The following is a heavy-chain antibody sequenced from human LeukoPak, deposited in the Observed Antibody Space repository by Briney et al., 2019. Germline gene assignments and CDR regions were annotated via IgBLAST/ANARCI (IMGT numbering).Heavy chain of an antibody. Sequence: ASVKVSCKASGYTFTSYDINWLRQATGQGLEWMGWMNPNSGNTGYAQKFQGRVTITTDESTSTAYMELSSLRSEDTAVYYCARQIAAAGTSYFDYWGQGTLVTVSS. J-gene: IGHJ4*02. CDR3: ARQIAAAGTSYFDY. CDR1: GYTFTSYD. D-gene: IGHD6-13*01. V-gene: IGHV1-8*01. CDR2: MNPNSGNT.